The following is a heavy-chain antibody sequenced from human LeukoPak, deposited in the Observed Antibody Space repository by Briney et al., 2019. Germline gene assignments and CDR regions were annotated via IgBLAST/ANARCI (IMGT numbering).Heavy chain of an antibody. J-gene: IGHJ5*02. V-gene: IGHV4-39*01. CDR1: GGSISSGDYY. CDR2: IYYSGRT. Sequence: SETLSLTGTVSGGSISSGDYYWSWIRQPPGNGLEWIGSIYYSGRTYYNLSLESRVTISVDASKNQFSLELNSVTAADTAVYYCASDQQYPRPAGWFDPWGQGTLVTVSS. D-gene: IGHD1-14*01. CDR3: ASDQQYPRPAGWFDP.